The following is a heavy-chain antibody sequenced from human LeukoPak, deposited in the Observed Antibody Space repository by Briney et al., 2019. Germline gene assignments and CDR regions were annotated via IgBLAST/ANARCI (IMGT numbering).Heavy chain of an antibody. D-gene: IGHD3-3*01. CDR3: ARGTIFGVVSNFDY. CDR1: GGSISSSSNYY. Sequence: SETLSLTCSVSGGSISSSSNYYWGWIRQPPGKGLEWIGSIYYSGSTYYNTSLKSRVTISVDTSKNQFSLKLSSVTAADTAVYYCARGTIFGVVSNFDYWGQGTLVTVSS. J-gene: IGHJ4*02. V-gene: IGHV4-39*07. CDR2: IYYSGST.